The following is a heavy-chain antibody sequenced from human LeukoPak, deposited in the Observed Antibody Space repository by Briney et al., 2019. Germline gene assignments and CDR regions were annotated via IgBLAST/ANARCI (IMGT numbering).Heavy chain of an antibody. CDR2: INHSGST. CDR1: GGSFSGYY. CDR3: ARGIVLMVYANYRFDP. V-gene: IGHV4-34*01. J-gene: IGHJ5*02. Sequence: SETLSLTCAVYGGSFSGYYWSWIRQPPGKGLEWIGEINHSGSTNYNPSLKSRVTISVDTSKNQFFLKLSSVTAADTAVYYCARGIVLMVYANYRFDPWGQGTLVTVSS. D-gene: IGHD2-8*01.